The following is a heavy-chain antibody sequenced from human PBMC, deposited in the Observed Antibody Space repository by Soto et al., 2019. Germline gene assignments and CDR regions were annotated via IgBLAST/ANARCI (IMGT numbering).Heavy chain of an antibody. CDR1: GFTFSNYG. J-gene: IGHJ4*02. V-gene: IGHV3-21*01. D-gene: IGHD2-2*01. CDR2: VSKSGYT. CDR3: AREDSIIIPAVSDF. Sequence: GSLRLSCAVSGFTFSNYGINWVRQAPGKGLEWVSSVSKSGYTYYSDSVKGRFTISRDNAKNSVSLQMNTLRAEDTAVYYCAREDSIIIPAVSDFWGQGTLVTVS.